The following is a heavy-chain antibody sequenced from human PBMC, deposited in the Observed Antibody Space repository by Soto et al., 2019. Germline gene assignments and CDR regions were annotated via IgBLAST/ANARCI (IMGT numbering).Heavy chain of an antibody. Sequence: SETLSLTCSVSGGSVSSYYWSWIRQPPGKGLEWIGYIHINGRTNHNPSLKSRVTLSVDTSKNQVSLKLSSVTAADTAVYYCARGGFLYSSGWYQGRWFDPWGQGTLVTVSS. D-gene: IGHD6-19*01. CDR3: ARGGFLYSSGWYQGRWFDP. CDR2: IHINGRT. V-gene: IGHV4-59*02. CDR1: GGSVSSYY. J-gene: IGHJ5*02.